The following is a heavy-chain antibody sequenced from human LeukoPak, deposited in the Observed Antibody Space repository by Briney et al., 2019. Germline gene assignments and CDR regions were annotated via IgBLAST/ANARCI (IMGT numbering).Heavy chain of an antibody. V-gene: IGHV4-4*02. CDR3: ARDQTYYDFLSGYTRNGMDV. J-gene: IGHJ6*02. CDR2: IYHSGST. D-gene: IGHD3-3*01. Sequence: PSETLSLTCAVSGGSISSSNWWSWVRQPPGKGLEWIGEIYHSGSTNYNPSHKSRVTISVDKSKNQFSLKLSSVTAADTAVYYCARDQTYYDFLSGYTRNGMDVWGQGTTVTVSS. CDR1: GGSISSSNW.